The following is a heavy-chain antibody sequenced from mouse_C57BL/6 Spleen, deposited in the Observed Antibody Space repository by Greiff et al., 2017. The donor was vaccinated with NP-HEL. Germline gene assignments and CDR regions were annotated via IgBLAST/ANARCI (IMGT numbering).Heavy chain of an antibody. V-gene: IGHV1-52*01. CDR2: IDPSDSET. CDR1: GYTFTSYW. J-gene: IGHJ1*03. Sequence: VQLQQPGAELVRPGSSVKLSCKASGYTFTSYWMHWVKQRPIQGLEWIGNIDPSDSETHYNQKFKDKATVTVDKSSSTAYMQLSSLTTEDSAVYYCARGVYYYGSSYGITTSYWYFDVWGTGTTVTVSS. CDR3: ARGVYYYGSSYGITTSYWYFDV. D-gene: IGHD1-1*01.